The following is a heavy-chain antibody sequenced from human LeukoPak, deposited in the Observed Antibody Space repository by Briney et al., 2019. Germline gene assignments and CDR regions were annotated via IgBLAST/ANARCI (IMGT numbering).Heavy chain of an antibody. Sequence: ASVKVSCKASGYTFTSYGISWVRQAPGQGLEWMGWISAYNGNTNYAQKLQGRVTMTTDTSTSTAYMELRSLRSDDTAVYYCARKYSGYDSRSVFLDYWGRGTLVTVSS. CDR3: ARKYSGYDSRSVFLDY. V-gene: IGHV1-18*01. CDR1: GYTFTSYG. J-gene: IGHJ4*02. D-gene: IGHD5-12*01. CDR2: ISAYNGNT.